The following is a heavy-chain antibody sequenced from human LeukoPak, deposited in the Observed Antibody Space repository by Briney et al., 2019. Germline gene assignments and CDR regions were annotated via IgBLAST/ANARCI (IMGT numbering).Heavy chain of an antibody. CDR2: IHNTGKT. CDR1: GGSICSGSYY. J-gene: IGHJ6*03. D-gene: IGHD4-17*01. V-gene: IGHV4-31*03. CDR3: ARKNDYGDSYYMDV. Sequence: SQTLSLTCTVSGGSICSGSYYWGWTRQHPGKGLEWLGYIHNTGKTDYNPSLKSRIIISLDTSKNRFSLRLSSVTAADTALYYCARKNDYGDSYYMDVWGKGTTVTVSS.